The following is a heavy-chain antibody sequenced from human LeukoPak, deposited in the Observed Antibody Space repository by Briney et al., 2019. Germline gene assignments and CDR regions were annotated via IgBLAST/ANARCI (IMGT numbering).Heavy chain of an antibody. CDR1: GFTFSSYA. V-gene: IGHV3-23*01. CDR2: ISGSGGST. D-gene: IGHD3-9*01. Sequence: GGSLRLSCAASGFTFSSYAMSWVRQAPGKGLEWVSAISGSGGSTYYADSVKGRFTISRDNSKNALYLQMNSLRAEDTAVYYCAKDAGIDWLLSTYYFDYWGQGTLATVSS. CDR3: AKDAGIDWLLSTYYFDY. J-gene: IGHJ4*02.